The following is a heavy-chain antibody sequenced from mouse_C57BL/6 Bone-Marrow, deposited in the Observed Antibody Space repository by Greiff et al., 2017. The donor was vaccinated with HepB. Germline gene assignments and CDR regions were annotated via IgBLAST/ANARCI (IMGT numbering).Heavy chain of an antibody. J-gene: IGHJ3*01. D-gene: IGHD3-2*02. Sequence: EVQLQESGGGLVKPGGSLKLSCAASGFTFSSYAMSWVRQTPEKRLEWVATISDGGSYTYYPDNVKGRFTISRDNAKNNLYLQMSHLKSEDTAMYYCARGQVRLAWFAYWGQGTLVTVSA. CDR1: GFTFSSYA. V-gene: IGHV5-4*01. CDR3: ARGQVRLAWFAY. CDR2: ISDGGSYT.